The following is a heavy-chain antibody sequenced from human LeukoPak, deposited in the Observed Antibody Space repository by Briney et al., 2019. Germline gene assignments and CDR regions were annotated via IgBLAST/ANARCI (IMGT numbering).Heavy chain of an antibody. CDR3: ARWGGTVVDY. CDR2: INPNSGGT. CDR1: GYTFTGYY. D-gene: IGHD2-15*01. Sequence: ASVKVPCKASGYTFTGYYMHWVRQAPGQGLEWMGWINPNSGGTNYAQQFQGRVTMTRDTSISTAYMELSRLTSDDTAVYYCARWGGTVVDYWGQGTLVTVSS. V-gene: IGHV1-2*02. J-gene: IGHJ4*02.